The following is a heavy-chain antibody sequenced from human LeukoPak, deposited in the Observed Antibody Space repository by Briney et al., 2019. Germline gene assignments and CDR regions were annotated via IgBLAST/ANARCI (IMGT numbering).Heavy chain of an antibody. CDR2: INHSGST. D-gene: IGHD6-19*01. CDR1: GGSFSGYY. Sequence: PSETLSLTCAVYGGSFSGYYWSWIRQPPGKGLEWIGEINHSGSTNYNPSLKSRVTMSVDTSKNQLSLKLSSVTAADTAVYYCARRAASIAVAGTLPRYFDYWGQGTLVTVSS. V-gene: IGHV4-34*01. J-gene: IGHJ4*02. CDR3: ARRAASIAVAGTLPRYFDY.